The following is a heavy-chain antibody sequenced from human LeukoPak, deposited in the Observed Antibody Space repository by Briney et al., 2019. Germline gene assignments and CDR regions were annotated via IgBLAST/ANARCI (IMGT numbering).Heavy chain of an antibody. V-gene: IGHV1-2*02. CDR1: GYTFTGYY. Sequence: GASVKVSCKASGYTFTGYYMHWVRQAPGQGLEWMGWINPNSGGTNYAQKFQGRVTMTRDTSISTAYMELSRLRSDDTAVYYCARYYDILTGEFDYWGQGTLVTVSS. J-gene: IGHJ4*02. CDR3: ARYYDILTGEFDY. D-gene: IGHD3-9*01. CDR2: INPNSGGT.